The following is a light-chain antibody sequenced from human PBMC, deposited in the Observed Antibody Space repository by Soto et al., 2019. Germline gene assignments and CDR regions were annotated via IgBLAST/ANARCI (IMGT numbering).Light chain of an antibody. V-gene: IGKV1-5*03. Sequence: DIQMTQSPSTLSASVGDRVTITCRASQSISSWLAWYQQKPGKAPKLLIYKASSLESGVPSRFSGSGSGTEFTLTISSLQPDDFATDYCQQYNRYWTFGQGTKVDIK. CDR3: QQYNRYWT. CDR2: KAS. J-gene: IGKJ1*01. CDR1: QSISSW.